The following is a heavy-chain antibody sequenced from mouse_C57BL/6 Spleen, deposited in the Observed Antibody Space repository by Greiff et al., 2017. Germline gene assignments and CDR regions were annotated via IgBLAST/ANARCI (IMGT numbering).Heavy chain of an antibody. Sequence: VQLQQPGAELVRPGSSVKLSCKASGYTFTSYWMDWVKQRPGQGLEWIGNIYPSDSETHYNQKFKDKATLTVDKSSSTAYMQLSSLTSEDSAVYYCARRGTVVATPFAYWGQGTLVTVSA. CDR2: IYPSDSET. CDR1: GYTFTSYW. J-gene: IGHJ3*01. CDR3: ARRGTVVATPFAY. V-gene: IGHV1-61*01. D-gene: IGHD1-1*01.